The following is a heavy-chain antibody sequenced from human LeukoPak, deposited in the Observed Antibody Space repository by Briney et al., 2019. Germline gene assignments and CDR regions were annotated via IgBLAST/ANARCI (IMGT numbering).Heavy chain of an antibody. CDR1: GFTFNLAW. CDR3: ARVGDSSGYELKYYYYGMDV. Sequence: GGSLRLSCAASGFTFNLAWMSWVRQAPGKRLEWVSVIYSGGSTYYADSVKGRFTISRDNSKNTQYLQMNSLRAEDTAVYYCARVGDSSGYELKYYYYGMDVWGQGTTVTVSS. V-gene: IGHV3-53*01. CDR2: IYSGGST. D-gene: IGHD3-22*01. J-gene: IGHJ6*02.